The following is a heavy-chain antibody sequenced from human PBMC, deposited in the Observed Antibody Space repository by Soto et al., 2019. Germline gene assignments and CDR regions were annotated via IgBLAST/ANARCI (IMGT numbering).Heavy chain of an antibody. CDR3: ARRTDGTGAYIDY. V-gene: IGHV5-51*01. CDR2: IYAGGSDT. J-gene: IGHJ4*02. Sequence: PGESLKNSCKGSGYRFTSYWIAWVRQMPGKGLEWMGIIYAGGSDTRYGPSFQGQVTISADKSISTAYLQWSSLKASDTAMYYCARRTDGTGAYIDYWGQGTLVTVSS. CDR1: GYRFTSYW.